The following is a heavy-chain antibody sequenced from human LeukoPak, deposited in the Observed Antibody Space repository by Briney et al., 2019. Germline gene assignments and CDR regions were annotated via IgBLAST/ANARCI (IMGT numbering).Heavy chain of an antibody. D-gene: IGHD2-2*01. CDR3: ARRLTQYDCFDP. J-gene: IGHJ5*02. CDR1: GDIVSSNSAA. Sequence: SQTLSLTCAISGDIVSSNSAAWNWIRQSASRGLEWLGRRYYRSTWYNDYAVSVRGRITVNPDTSKNQFSLHLNSVTPEDTAVYYCARRLTQYDCFDPWGQGILVTVSS. CDR2: RYYRSTWYN. V-gene: IGHV6-1*01.